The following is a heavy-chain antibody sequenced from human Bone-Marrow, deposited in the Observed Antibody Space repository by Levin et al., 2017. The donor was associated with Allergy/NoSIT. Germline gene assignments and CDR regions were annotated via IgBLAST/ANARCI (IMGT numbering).Heavy chain of an antibody. D-gene: IGHD3-10*01. CDR1: GFRSRDYW. CDR3: ARDFSASGSVDY. CDR2: MNQDGSIK. Sequence: GGSLRLSCVVAGFRSRDYWMNWVRQAPGRGLEWVANMNQDGSIKNYADSVRGRFTISRENARNSLFLEMNSLRAEDTAVYYCARDFSASGSVDYWGQGTLVTVSS. J-gene: IGHJ4*02. V-gene: IGHV3-7*04.